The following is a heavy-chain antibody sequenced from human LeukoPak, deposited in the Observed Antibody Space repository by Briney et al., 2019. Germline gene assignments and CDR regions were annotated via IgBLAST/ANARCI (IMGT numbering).Heavy chain of an antibody. Sequence: GGSLRLSCAASGFTFDDYAIHWVRQAPGKGLEWVSGVSWNSGSIGYADSVKGRFTISRDNAKNSLYLQMNSLRAEDTAVYYCAELGITMIGGVWGKGTTVTVSS. D-gene: IGHD3-10*02. V-gene: IGHV3-9*01. CDR2: VSWNSGSI. CDR1: GFTFDDYA. CDR3: AELGITMIGGV. J-gene: IGHJ6*04.